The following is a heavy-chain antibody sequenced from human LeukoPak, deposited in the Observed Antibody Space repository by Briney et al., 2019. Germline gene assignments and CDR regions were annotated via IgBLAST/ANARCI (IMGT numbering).Heavy chain of an antibody. V-gene: IGHV4-34*01. Sequence: GSLRLSCAGSGFTFSNAWMSWVRQPPGKGLEWIGDINPSGSTSYNPSLKTRVTISGDTSKNQFSLKLSSVTAADTAVYYCARGKSPGVWGQGTTVTVSS. CDR3: ARGKSPGV. J-gene: IGHJ6*02. CDR2: INPSGST. CDR1: GFTFSNAW.